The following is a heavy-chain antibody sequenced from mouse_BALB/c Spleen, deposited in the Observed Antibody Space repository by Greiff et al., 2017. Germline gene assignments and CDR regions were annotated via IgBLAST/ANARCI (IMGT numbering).Heavy chain of an antibody. Sequence: VQRVASGGGLVKPGGSLKLSCAASGFTFSSYAMSWVRQSPEKRLEWVAEISSGGSYTYYPDTVTGRFTISRDNAKNTLYLEMSSLRSEDTAMYYCARELGGLAYWGQGTLVTVSA. CDR3: ARELGGLAY. J-gene: IGHJ3*01. CDR1: GFTFSSYA. D-gene: IGHD4-1*01. CDR2: ISSGGSYT. V-gene: IGHV5-9-4*01.